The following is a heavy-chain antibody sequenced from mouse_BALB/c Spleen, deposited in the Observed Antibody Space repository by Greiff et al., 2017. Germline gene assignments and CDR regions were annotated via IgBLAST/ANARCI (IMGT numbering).Heavy chain of an antibody. J-gene: IGHJ3*01. CDR3: ARDDYDEGAFAY. CDR1: GFTFSSYA. CDR2: ISSGGSYT. Sequence: EVKLVESGGGLVKPGGSLKLSCAASGFTFSSYAMSWVRQSPERLEWVAEISSGGSYTYYPDTVTGRFTISRDNAKNTLYLEMSSLRSEDTAMYYCARDDYDEGAFAYWGQGTLVTVSA. V-gene: IGHV5-9-4*01. D-gene: IGHD2-4*01.